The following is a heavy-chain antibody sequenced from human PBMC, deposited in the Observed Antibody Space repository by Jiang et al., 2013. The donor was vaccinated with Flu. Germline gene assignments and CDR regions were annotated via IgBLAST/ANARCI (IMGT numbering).Heavy chain of an antibody. CDR2: VESSGRT. J-gene: IGHJ6*02. Sequence: GLVKPSQTLSLTCTVSGGSISSGSYSWTWIRQAAGKGLEWMGRVESSGRTRYNPSLTSRVIMSLDTSKSQFSLWLSSVTAADTAIYFCAGEPFGVIPMDVWGQGTSVTVSS. V-gene: IGHV4-61*02. CDR1: GGSISSGSYS. CDR3: AGEPFGVIPMDV. D-gene: IGHD3-10*01.